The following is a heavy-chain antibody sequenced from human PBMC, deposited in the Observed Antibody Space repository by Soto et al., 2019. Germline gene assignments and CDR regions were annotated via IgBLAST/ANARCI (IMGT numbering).Heavy chain of an antibody. Sequence: QVQLVESGGGVVQPGRSPRLSCAASGCTLSNFGMHWVRQAPGKGLEWVAAISSDGGDKYYSHSVKDRFTISRDNSKNTLFLQMNSLRVEDTAVYYCVKGSEVARQELDHWGQGILVTVSS. D-gene: IGHD2-15*01. CDR2: ISSDGGDK. CDR3: VKGSEVARQELDH. CDR1: GCTLSNFG. V-gene: IGHV3-30*18. J-gene: IGHJ4*02.